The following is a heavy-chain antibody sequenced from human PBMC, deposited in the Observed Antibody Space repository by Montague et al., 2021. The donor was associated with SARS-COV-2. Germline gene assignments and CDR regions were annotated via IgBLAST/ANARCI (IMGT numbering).Heavy chain of an antibody. D-gene: IGHD3-16*02. CDR1: GFTFSSYA. Sequence: SLRLSCAASGFTFSSYAMHWVRQAPGKGLEWVSVISYDGSTKYYXXSLQCRFTISRDNSKNTLYLQMNSLRAEDTAVYYCARDNYDYVWGSYRDIYWGQGTLVTVSS. CDR2: ISYDGSTK. J-gene: IGHJ4*02. V-gene: IGHV3-30*04. CDR3: ARDNYDYVWGSYRDIY.